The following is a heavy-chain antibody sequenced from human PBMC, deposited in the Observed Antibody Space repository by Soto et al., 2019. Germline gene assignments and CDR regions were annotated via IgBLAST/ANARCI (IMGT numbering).Heavy chain of an antibody. Sequence: SETLSLTCAVSGGSISSGGYSWSWIRQPPGKGLEWIGYIYHSGSTYYNPSLKSRVTISVDRSKNQFSLKLSSVTAADTAVYYCASSLVPAASGYNWFDPWGQGTLVTVSS. J-gene: IGHJ5*02. CDR2: IYHSGST. CDR3: ASSLVPAASGYNWFDP. D-gene: IGHD2-2*01. CDR1: GGSISSGGYS. V-gene: IGHV4-30-2*01.